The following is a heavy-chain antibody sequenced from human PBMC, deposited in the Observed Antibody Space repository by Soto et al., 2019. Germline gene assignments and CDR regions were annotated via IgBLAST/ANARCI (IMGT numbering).Heavy chain of an antibody. J-gene: IGHJ1*01. D-gene: IGHD3-22*01. Sequence: EVQLVESGGGLIHPGGSLRLSCAASGVTVSTSYMTWVRQAPGKGLEWVSIIYSYGPTFYADSVEGRFTISRDNSMNTLYLQMHSLRIEDTAIYYCATVDSAAYYYMKHWGQGTLVSVSS. CDR3: ATVDSAAYYYMKH. CDR1: GVTVSTSY. V-gene: IGHV3-53*01. CDR2: IYSYGPT.